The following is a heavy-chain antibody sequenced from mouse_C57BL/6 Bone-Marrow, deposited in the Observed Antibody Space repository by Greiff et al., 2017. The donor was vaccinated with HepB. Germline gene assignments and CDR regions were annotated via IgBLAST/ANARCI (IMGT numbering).Heavy chain of an antibody. CDR1: EYEFPSHD. CDR3: ARALGPGYFDY. Sequence: EVKVVESGGGLVQPGESMKLSCESNEYEFPSHDLSWVRKTPEKRLELVAAINSDGGSTYYPDTMERRFIISRDNTKKTLYLQMSSLRSEDTALYYCARALGPGYFDYWGQGTTLTVSS. V-gene: IGHV5-2*01. J-gene: IGHJ2*01. CDR2: INSDGGST.